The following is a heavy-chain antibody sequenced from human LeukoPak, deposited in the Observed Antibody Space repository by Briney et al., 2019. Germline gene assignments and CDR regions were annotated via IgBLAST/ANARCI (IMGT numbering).Heavy chain of an antibody. V-gene: IGHV3-23*01. J-gene: IGHJ4*02. CDR3: AKMAGMDYGEYYLDY. CDR2: IGGPGGRE. Sequence: GGSLRLSCAASGFTFRNFAMSWVRQAPGKGLEWVSAIGGPGGREVFYADSVKGRFIISRDNSKNTLFLRMDSLRVEDTAIYYCAKMAGMDYGEYYLDYWGQGTLVSVSS. CDR1: GFTFRNFA. D-gene: IGHD3-10*01.